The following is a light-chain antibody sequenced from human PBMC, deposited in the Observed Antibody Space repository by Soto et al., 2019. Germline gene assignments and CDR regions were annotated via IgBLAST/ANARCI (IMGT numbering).Light chain of an antibody. CDR3: CSYARTSTYV. V-gene: IGLV2-23*01. CDR2: EDN. J-gene: IGLJ1*01. CDR1: SSDVGSYNL. Sequence: QSVLTQPASVSGSPGQSITISCTGTSSDVGSYNLVSWYQQHPGKAPKLMIYEDNKRPSGVSNRFSVSKSGYTASLTISGLQDEDEADYYCCSYARTSTYVFGSGTKLTVL.